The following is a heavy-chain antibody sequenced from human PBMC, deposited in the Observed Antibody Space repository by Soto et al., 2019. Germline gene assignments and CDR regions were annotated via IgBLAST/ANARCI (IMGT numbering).Heavy chain of an antibody. CDR2: ISFEGNNK. D-gene: IGHD6-19*01. CDR1: GFTFSRYS. V-gene: IGHV3-30-3*01. Sequence: QVQLVESGGGVVQPGRSLRLSCAASGFTFSRYSMNWVRQAPGKGLEWVAVISFEGNNKYYADSVKGRFTISRDDSNNTLYLQMNTLRAQDTVVDYCARDILPQWLTSYFFDFWGQGTGVTVSS. J-gene: IGHJ4*02. CDR3: ARDILPQWLTSYFFDF.